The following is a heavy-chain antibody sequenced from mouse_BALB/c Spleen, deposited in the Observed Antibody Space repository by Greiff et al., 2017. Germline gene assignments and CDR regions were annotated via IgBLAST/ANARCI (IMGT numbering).Heavy chain of an antibody. D-gene: IGHD2-2*01. CDR2: IRNKANGYTT. Sequence: EVHLVESGGGLVQPGGSLRLSCATSGFTFTDYYMSWVRQPPGKALEWLGFIRNKANGYTTEYSASVKGRFTISRDNSQSILYLQMNTLRAEDSATYYCARDGYGDYYAMDYWGQGTSVTVSS. CDR1: GFTFTDYY. J-gene: IGHJ4*01. V-gene: IGHV7-3*02. CDR3: ARDGYGDYYAMDY.